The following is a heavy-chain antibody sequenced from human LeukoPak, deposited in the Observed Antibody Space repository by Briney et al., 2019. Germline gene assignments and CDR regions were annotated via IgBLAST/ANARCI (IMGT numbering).Heavy chain of an antibody. V-gene: IGHV3-7*03. J-gene: IGHJ4*02. CDR2: IKQDGSKK. CDR1: GFPFSSYW. Sequence: GGSLRLSCVASGFPFSSYWMTWVRQAPGKGLEWVANIKQDGSKKSYVDSVKGRFTISRDNSKNTLYLQMNSLRAEDTAVYYCAKGSRFLEWLFPFDYWGQGTLVTVSS. D-gene: IGHD3-3*01. CDR3: AKGSRFLEWLFPFDY.